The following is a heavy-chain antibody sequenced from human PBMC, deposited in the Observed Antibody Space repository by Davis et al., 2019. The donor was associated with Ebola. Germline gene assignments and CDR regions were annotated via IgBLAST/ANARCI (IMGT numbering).Heavy chain of an antibody. CDR2: IIPIFGTA. CDR3: ARDLEYSSSSVYYYYGMDV. J-gene: IGHJ6*02. Sequence: SVKVSCKASGGTFSSNAISWVRQAPGQGLEWMGGIIPIFGTANYAQKFQGRVTITADKSTSTAYMELSSLRSEDTAVYYCARDLEYSSSSVYYYYGMDVWGQGTTVTVSS. V-gene: IGHV1-69*06. CDR1: GGTFSSNA. D-gene: IGHD6-6*01.